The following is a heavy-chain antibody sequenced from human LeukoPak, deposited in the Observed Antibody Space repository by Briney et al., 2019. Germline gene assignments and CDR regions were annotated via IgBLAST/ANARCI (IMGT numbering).Heavy chain of an antibody. V-gene: IGHV4-59*01. Sequence: TSETLSLTCAVSGGSISSYYWSWIRQPPGKGLEWSGYIYYSGSTNYNPSLKSRVTISVDTSKNQFSLKLSSVSGADTAVYYCAGSGRYSSGWYAYWGQGTLLTVSS. CDR1: GGSISSYY. CDR3: AGSGRYSSGWYAY. J-gene: IGHJ4*02. D-gene: IGHD6-19*01. CDR2: IYYSGST.